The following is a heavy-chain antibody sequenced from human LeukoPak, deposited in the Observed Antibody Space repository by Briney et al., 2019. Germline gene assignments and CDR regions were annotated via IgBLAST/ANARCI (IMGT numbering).Heavy chain of an antibody. Sequence: PGGSLRLSCAASGFTFSSYSMNWVRQAPGKGLEWVSSISSSSSYIYYADSVKGRFTISRDNAKNSLYLQMNSLRAEDTAVYYCARENRHQLPYTLDYWGQGTLVTVSS. CDR1: GFTFSSYS. CDR2: ISSSSSYI. V-gene: IGHV3-21*01. CDR3: ARENRHQLPYTLDY. D-gene: IGHD2-2*01. J-gene: IGHJ4*02.